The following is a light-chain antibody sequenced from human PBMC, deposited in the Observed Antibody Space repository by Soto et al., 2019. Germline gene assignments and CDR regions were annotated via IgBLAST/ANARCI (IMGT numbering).Light chain of an antibody. CDR3: SSHGGSNPFYV. CDR2: SND. Sequence: QSVLTQPPSASGTPGQRVTISCSGSSSNIGSNTVNWYQQLPGKAPKLLIYSNDQRPSGVPDRYSGSKSGNTASLTITGLQAEDEADYYCSSHGGSNPFYVFGSGTKVTVL. J-gene: IGLJ1*01. V-gene: IGLV1-44*01. CDR1: SSNIGSNT.